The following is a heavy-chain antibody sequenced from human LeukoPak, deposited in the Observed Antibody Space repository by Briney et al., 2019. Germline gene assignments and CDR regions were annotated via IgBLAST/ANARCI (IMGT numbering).Heavy chain of an antibody. Sequence: GRSLRLSCAASGFTFSSYAMHWVRQAPGKGLEWVAVISYDGSNKYYADSVKGRFTISRDNSKNTLYLQMNSLRAEDTAVYYCARAGSGSSADAFDIWGQGTMVTVSS. J-gene: IGHJ3*02. CDR2: ISYDGSNK. CDR3: ARAGSGSSADAFDI. V-gene: IGHV3-30-3*01. D-gene: IGHD3-10*01. CDR1: GFTFSSYA.